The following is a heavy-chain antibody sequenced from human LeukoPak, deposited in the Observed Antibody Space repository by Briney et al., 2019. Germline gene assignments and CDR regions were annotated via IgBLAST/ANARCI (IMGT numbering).Heavy chain of an antibody. CDR2: ISYDGSNK. CDR1: GFTFSSYG. Sequence: GGSLRLSCAASGFTFSSYGMHWVRQAPGKGLEWVAVISYDGSNKYYADSVKGRFTISRDNSKNTLYLQMNSLRAEDTAVYYCARDGLGMVPTRYYYYMDVWGKGTTVTISS. J-gene: IGHJ6*03. CDR3: ARDGLGMVPTRYYYYMDV. D-gene: IGHD4/OR15-4a*01. V-gene: IGHV3-30*03.